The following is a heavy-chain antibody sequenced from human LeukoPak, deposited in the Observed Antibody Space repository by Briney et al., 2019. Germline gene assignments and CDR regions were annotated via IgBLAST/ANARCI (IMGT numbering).Heavy chain of an antibody. V-gene: IGHV3-53*01. J-gene: IGHJ4*02. Sequence: GGSLRLSCAASGVIVNTNYMNWVRQAPGKGLEWVSVVYADGATYYAASVKGRFTVSRDNSKNTLYLQMNGLRAEDTAVYFCARGGGYYGIDYWGQGTLVTVSS. D-gene: IGHD4-17*01. CDR1: GVIVNTNY. CDR2: VYADGAT. CDR3: ARGGGYYGIDY.